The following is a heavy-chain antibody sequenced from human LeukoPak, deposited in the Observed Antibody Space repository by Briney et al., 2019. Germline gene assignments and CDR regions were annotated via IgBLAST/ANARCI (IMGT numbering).Heavy chain of an antibody. CDR1: GLTFGNYW. Sequence: QPGGSLRLSCAASGLTFGNYWLTWVRQTPGKGLEWVANINHDGSEKNYVDSVKGRFTISRDNAKNSIYLQMNSLRAEDTAMYYCVTVHVRSLDMWGQGTMVTVSS. V-gene: IGHV3-7*03. CDR2: INHDGSEK. CDR3: VTVHVRSLDM. J-gene: IGHJ3*02.